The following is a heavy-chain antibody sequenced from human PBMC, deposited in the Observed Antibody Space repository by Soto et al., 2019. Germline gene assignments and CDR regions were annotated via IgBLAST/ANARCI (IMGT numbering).Heavy chain of an antibody. Sequence: EAQLLESGGGLVQPGGSLRLSCASSGSTFSNYDMTWVRQAPGKGLEWVSTISGSGSATYYADSVKGRFTISRDNSKDTLYLEMNSLRAEDTAVYYCAKDPRLELRGVDSWGQGTLVTVSA. CDR1: GSTFSNYD. CDR3: AKDPRLELRGVDS. V-gene: IGHV3-23*01. CDR2: ISGSGSAT. D-gene: IGHD1-7*01. J-gene: IGHJ4*02.